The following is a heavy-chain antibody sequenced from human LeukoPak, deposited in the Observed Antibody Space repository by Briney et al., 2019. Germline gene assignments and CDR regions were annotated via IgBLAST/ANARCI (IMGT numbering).Heavy chain of an antibody. J-gene: IGHJ6*02. CDR3: ARAAAGRAYYHYGMDV. D-gene: IGHD6-13*01. V-gene: IGHV3-53*01. Sequence: GSLGLFCASFGFTGRRDGMKLVRPASGEGLGLVLIFDSDGSPSYADSVKGRFTISRDNSKNTLDLQMNSLRAEDTAVYYCARAAAGRAYYHYGMDVWGQGTTVTVSS. CDR1: GFTGRRDG. CDR2: FDSDGSP.